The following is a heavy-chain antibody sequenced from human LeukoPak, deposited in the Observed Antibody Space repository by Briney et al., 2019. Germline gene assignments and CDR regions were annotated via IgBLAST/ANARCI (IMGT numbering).Heavy chain of an antibody. D-gene: IGHD1-26*01. J-gene: IGHJ6*02. CDR1: GGSISSTNW. CDR3: ARESGSYYYYGMDV. CDR2: IYYSGST. Sequence: PSGTLSLICGVSGGSISSTNWWTWFRQPPGKGLEWIGYIYYSGSTNYNPSLKSRVTISVDTSKNQFSLKLSSVTAADTAVYYCARESGSYYYYGMDVRGQGTTVTVSS. V-gene: IGHV4-4*02.